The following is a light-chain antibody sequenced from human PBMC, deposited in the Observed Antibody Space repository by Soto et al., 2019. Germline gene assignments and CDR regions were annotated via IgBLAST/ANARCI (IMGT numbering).Light chain of an antibody. V-gene: IGKV1-5*03. J-gene: IGKJ3*01. Sequence: DIQMTQSPSTLSASVGDRVTITCRASQTISTWLAWYQQKPGKAPKLLIYKASSLESGVPSRFSGSGSGTEFTLTITSLQPDDFATYYCQQTNSFPLTVGPGTKVDIK. CDR2: KAS. CDR3: QQTNSFPLT. CDR1: QTISTW.